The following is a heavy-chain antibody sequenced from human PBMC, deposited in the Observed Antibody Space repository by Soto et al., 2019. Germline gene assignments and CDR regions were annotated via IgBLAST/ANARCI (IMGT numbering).Heavy chain of an antibody. CDR1: GYIFSTCW. CDR2: IVSVVSET. V-gene: IGHV5-51*01. CDR3: VRFQYSVSHYLDF. Sequence: VEALKIYFQCIGYIFSTCWIAWVRQMPGNRLEWRGTIVSVVSETRYSQTFQGQATISADKSISTAYLQWRSLNASHSAICYCVRFQYSVSHYLDFWGQGPRVTVS. J-gene: IGHJ4*02. D-gene: IGHD5-18*01.